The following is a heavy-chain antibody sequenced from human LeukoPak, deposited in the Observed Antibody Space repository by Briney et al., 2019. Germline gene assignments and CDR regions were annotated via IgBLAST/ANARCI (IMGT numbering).Heavy chain of an antibody. CDR3: ARDRRSSSNWFDP. CDR2: IWYDGGNK. V-gene: IGHV3-33*01. CDR1: GFTFSSSG. J-gene: IGHJ5*02. D-gene: IGHD6-6*01. Sequence: GGSLRLSCAAPGFTFSSSGMHWVRQAPGKGLEWVAVIWYDGGNKYYADSVKGRFTISRDNSKNTLYLQMISMRAEDTAVYYCARDRRSSSNWFDPWGQGTLVTVSS.